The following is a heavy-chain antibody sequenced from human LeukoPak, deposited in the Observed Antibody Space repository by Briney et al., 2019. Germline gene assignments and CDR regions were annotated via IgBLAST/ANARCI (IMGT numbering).Heavy chain of an antibody. D-gene: IGHD6-19*01. CDR3: SKKTTEAVAGYNRFDP. Sequence: QSGGSLRLSCAASGFTFSNYWMTWVRQAPGKGLEWVANIKQDGSEKYYVDSVRGRFTISRDNAKNSVYLQMNSLRVEDTAVYYCSKKTTEAVAGYNRFDPWGQGTLVTVSS. CDR1: GFTFSNYW. V-gene: IGHV3-7*01. J-gene: IGHJ5*02. CDR2: IKQDGSEK.